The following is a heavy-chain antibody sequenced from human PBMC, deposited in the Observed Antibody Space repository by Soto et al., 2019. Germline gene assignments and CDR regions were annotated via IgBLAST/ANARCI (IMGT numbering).Heavy chain of an antibody. V-gene: IGHV4-39*01. CDR2: IYYSGNT. CDR1: GGSIGSSSYY. CDR3: ASIATPGTTHFDF. J-gene: IGHJ4*02. Sequence: SETLSLTCTVSGGSIGSSSYYWGWIRQSPGKGLEWIGNIYYSGNTFYNPSLQSRVAISVDTSKNQFYLHLSSVTAADTAIFYCASIATPGTTHFDFWGQGTLVTVSS. D-gene: IGHD1-1*01.